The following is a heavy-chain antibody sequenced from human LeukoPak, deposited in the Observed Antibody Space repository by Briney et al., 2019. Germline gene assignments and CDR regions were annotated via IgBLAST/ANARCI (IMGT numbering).Heavy chain of an antibody. CDR3: ARVPSIVVVPAAILGYYYYYGMDV. CDR1: GYTFTSYD. J-gene: IGHJ6*02. V-gene: IGHV1-8*01. D-gene: IGHD2-2*01. CDR2: MNPNSGNT. Sequence: ASVKVSCKAPGYTFTSYDINWVRQATGQGLGWMGWMNPNSGNTGYAQKFQGRVTMTRNTSISTAYMELSSLRSEDTAVYYCARVPSIVVVPAAILGYYYYYGMDVWGQGTTVTVSS.